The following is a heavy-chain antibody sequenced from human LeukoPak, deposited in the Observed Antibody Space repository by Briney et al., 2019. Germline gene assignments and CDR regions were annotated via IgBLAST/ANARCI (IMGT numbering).Heavy chain of an antibody. V-gene: IGHV3-11*04. Sequence: GGSLRLSCAASGFTFSDYYMSWIRQAPGKGLEWLSYISSSSSTIYYADSVKGRFTISRDNAKNSLYLQMNSLRAEDTAVYYCARFSRAYNWFDPWGQGTLVTVSS. J-gene: IGHJ5*02. CDR1: GFTFSDYY. CDR3: ARFSRAYNWFDP. CDR2: ISSSSSTI. D-gene: IGHD1-26*01.